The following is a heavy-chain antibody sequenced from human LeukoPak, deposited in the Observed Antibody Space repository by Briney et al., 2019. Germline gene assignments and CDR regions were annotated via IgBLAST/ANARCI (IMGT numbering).Heavy chain of an antibody. D-gene: IGHD3-22*01. Sequence: GGSLRLSCAAPGFSFDDYAIHWVRQAPGKGLEWVSLISGDGGSTFYADSVKGRFTISRDNSKNSLYLQMSSLRSEDTALYYCARESGSSGWYDSWGQGTLVTVSS. J-gene: IGHJ5*01. CDR2: ISGDGGST. V-gene: IGHV3-43*02. CDR3: ARESGSSGWYDS. CDR1: GFSFDDYA.